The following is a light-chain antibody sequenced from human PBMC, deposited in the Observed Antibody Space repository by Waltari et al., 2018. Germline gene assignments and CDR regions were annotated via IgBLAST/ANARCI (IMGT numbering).Light chain of an antibody. J-gene: IGKJ2*01. CDR3: HQYNNRPPYT. Sequence: TQSPATLSVSLGERVTLTCRASESISINLAWYQQKPGQTPRLIVHGAPKRATGVPARFAGSGSRTEFTLIISSLQSEDIAVYYCHQYNNRPPYTFGQGTKLEIK. CDR2: GAP. CDR1: ESISIN. V-gene: IGKV3-15*01.